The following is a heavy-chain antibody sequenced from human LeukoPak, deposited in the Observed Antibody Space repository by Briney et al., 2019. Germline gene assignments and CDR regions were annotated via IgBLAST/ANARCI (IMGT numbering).Heavy chain of an antibody. V-gene: IGHV4-4*09. CDR2: IQTSGTT. J-gene: IGHJ4*02. CDR3: ARRRGGYGEGEFNY. Sequence: PSETLSLTCTVSGASFGAYYWAWIRQPPGKGLEWMGYIQTSGTTTYNPSLKSRVSMSVDTSNSQFSLRLSSATAADTAVYYCARRRGGYGEGEFNYWGQGALVTVSS. D-gene: IGHD4-17*01. CDR1: GASFGAYY.